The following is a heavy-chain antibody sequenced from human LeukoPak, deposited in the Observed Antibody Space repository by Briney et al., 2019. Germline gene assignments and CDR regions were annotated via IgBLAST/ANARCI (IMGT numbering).Heavy chain of an antibody. V-gene: IGHV3-20*04. J-gene: IGHJ4*02. CDR2: INWNGGST. D-gene: IGHD2-21*01. Sequence: RPGGSLRLSCAASGFTFDDYGMSWVRQAPGKGLEWVSGINWNGGSTGYADSVKGRFTISRDNAKNSLYLQMNSLRAEDPALYYCARGLSYCGGDCYYYFDYWGQGTLVTVSS. CDR1: GFTFDDYG. CDR3: ARGLSYCGGDCYYYFDY.